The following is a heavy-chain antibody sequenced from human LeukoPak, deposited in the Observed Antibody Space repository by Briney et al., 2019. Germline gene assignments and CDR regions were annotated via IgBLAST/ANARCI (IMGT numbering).Heavy chain of an antibody. CDR2: ISAYNGHT. V-gene: IGHV1-18*01. D-gene: IGHD2-2*01. Sequence: ASVKVSCKPSGYTFTNYAISWVRQAPGQGLEWMGWISAYNGHTNYAQKVQDRVTMTTDTSTSTAYMELRSPISDDTAVYYCARGNVPTANHWGQGTLVTVSS. CDR1: GYTFTNYA. CDR3: ARGNVPTANH. J-gene: IGHJ5*02.